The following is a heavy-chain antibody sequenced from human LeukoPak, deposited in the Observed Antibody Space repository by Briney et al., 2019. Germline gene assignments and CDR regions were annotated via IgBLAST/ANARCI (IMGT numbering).Heavy chain of an antibody. CDR3: AKKVAGVGWFDP. V-gene: IGHV4-28*01. Sequence: PSETLSLTCDVYRYSVNNNDWWGWIRQPPGKGLEWIGYIYHNGDTYYSPSLQSRITLSVDTSKNQFSLRLTSVTAMDAAVYYCAKKVAGVGWFDPWGQGTLVTVSS. D-gene: IGHD7-27*01. CDR1: RYSVNNNDW. J-gene: IGHJ5*02. CDR2: IYHNGDT.